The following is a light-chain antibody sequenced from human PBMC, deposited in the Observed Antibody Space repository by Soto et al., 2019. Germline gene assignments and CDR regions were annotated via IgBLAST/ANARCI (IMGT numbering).Light chain of an antibody. Sequence: QSALTQPRSVSGSPGQSVTISCTGTSSDVGGYNYVSGYQQHPGKDPKLMLYDVSKRPSGVPDRFAGSKSGNTSHLTISGLQREDEAYAYCGTYAGTRVFCGVTTLTV. CDR3: GTYAGTRV. V-gene: IGLV2-11*01. CDR1: SSDVGGYNY. J-gene: IGLJ3*02. CDR2: DVS.